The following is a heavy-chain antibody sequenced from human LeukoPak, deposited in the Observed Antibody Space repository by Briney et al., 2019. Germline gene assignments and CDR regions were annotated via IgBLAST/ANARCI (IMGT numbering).Heavy chain of an antibody. CDR1: GGTFSSYA. D-gene: IGHD6-13*01. CDR2: IIPILGIA. V-gene: IGHV1-69*04. CDR3: ARSFGEQLVFDY. Sequence: GASVKVSCKASGGTFSSYAISRVRQAPGQGLEWMGRIIPILGIANYAQKFQGRVTITADKSTSTAYMELSSLRSEDTAVYYCARSFGEQLVFDYWGQGTLVTVSS. J-gene: IGHJ4*02.